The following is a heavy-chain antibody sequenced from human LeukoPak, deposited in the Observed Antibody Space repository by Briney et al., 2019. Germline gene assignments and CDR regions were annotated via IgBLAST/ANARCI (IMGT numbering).Heavy chain of an antibody. V-gene: IGHV7-4-1*02. J-gene: IGHJ3*02. Sequence: ASVKVSCKASGYSFTNYFIHWVRQAPGQGLEWMGKISANTGNPTYAQGFTGRFVFSLDTSVSTAYLQISSLKAEDTAVYYCAREHHSDSSGTIDTFNIWGQGTMVTVSS. CDR3: AREHHSDSSGTIDTFNI. CDR1: GYSFTNYF. CDR2: ISANTGNP. D-gene: IGHD3-22*01.